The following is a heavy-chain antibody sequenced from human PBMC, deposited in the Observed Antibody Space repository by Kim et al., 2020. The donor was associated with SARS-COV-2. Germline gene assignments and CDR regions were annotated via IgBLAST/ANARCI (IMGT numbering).Heavy chain of an antibody. CDR1: GFTFSSYG. Sequence: GGSLRLSCAASGFTFSSYGMHWVRQAPGKGLEWVAVIWYDGSNKYYADSVKGRFTISRDNSKNTLYLQMNSLRAEDTAVYYCARVRIVRATTDYWGQGTLGTVST. J-gene: IGHJ4*02. CDR3: ARVRIVRATTDY. V-gene: IGHV3-33*01. D-gene: IGHD1-26*01. CDR2: IWYDGSNK.